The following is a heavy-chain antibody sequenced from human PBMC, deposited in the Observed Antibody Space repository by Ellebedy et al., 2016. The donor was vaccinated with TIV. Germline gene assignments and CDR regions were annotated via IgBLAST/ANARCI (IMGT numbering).Heavy chain of an antibody. CDR1: GASIRSYY. D-gene: IGHD1-26*01. CDR3: ARELVGASRRLDA. J-gene: IGHJ5*02. Sequence: MPSETLSPTCTVSGASIRSYYWSWIRQPPGKGLQWIGYINYSWGTNYNPSLKSRVTISVDTSKNQFSLKLSSVTAADSAVYYCARELVGASRRLDAWGQGTLVTVSS. V-gene: IGHV4-59*01. CDR2: INYSWGT.